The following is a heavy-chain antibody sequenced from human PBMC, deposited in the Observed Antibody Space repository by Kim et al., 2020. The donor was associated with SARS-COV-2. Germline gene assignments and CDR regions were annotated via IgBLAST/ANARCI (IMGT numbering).Heavy chain of an antibody. V-gene: IGHV3-30*18. CDR1: GFTFSSYG. CDR2: ISYDGSNK. D-gene: IGHD3-16*02. J-gene: IGHJ4*01. Sequence: GGSLRLSCAASGFTFSSYGMHWVRQAPGKGLEWVAVISYDGSNKYYADSVKGRFTISRDNSKNTLYLQMNSLRAEDTAVYYCAKEGYDYVWGSYLADYWG. CDR3: AKEGYDYVWGSYLADY.